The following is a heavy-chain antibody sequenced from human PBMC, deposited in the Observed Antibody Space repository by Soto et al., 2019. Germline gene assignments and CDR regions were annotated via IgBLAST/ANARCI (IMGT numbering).Heavy chain of an antibody. CDR2: TIPALGKT. CDR1: GDNFKKNV. J-gene: IGHJ6*02. CDR3: ARGHFRPSDMDV. V-gene: IGHV1-69*01. D-gene: IGHD3-10*01. Sequence: QVQLMQSGAEIKKPGSSVKVSCKTSGDNFKKNVFTWVRQAPGQGLEWMGWTIPALGKTHYIEKIQGRVTITVDDATRTVYMGVRDLTSEDTAIYCCARGHFRPSDMDVWGQGTTVTVSS.